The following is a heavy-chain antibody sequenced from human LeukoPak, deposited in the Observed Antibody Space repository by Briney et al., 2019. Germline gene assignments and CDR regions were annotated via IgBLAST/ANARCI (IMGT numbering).Heavy chain of an antibody. J-gene: IGHJ3*02. CDR3: AKDIVVITGRAFDI. CDR2: ISWNSGSI. Sequence: GRSLRLSCAASGFTFDDYAMHWVRQAPGKGLEWASGISWNSGSIGYADSVKGRFTISRDNAKNSLYLQMNSPRAEDTALYYCAKDIVVITGRAFDIWGQGTMVTVSS. CDR1: GFTFDDYA. V-gene: IGHV3-9*01. D-gene: IGHD3-22*01.